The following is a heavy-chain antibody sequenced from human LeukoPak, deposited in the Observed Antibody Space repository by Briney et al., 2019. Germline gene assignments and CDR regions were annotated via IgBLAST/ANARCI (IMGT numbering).Heavy chain of an antibody. CDR1: GGSISSGSYY. Sequence: SETLSLTCTVPGGSISSGSYYWRWIRQPAGKGLEWIGYIYHTGSTSYSPSLKSRFTISADTSQNQFSLKLSSVTAADTAVYYCASRKLGNDYWGQGTLVTVSS. V-gene: IGHV4-61*10. J-gene: IGHJ4*02. CDR3: ASRKLGNDY. D-gene: IGHD7-27*01. CDR2: IYHTGST.